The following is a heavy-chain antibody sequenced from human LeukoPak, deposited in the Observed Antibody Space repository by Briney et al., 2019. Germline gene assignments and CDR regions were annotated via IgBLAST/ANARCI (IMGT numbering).Heavy chain of an antibody. CDR1: GGTFSSYA. CDR2: IIPIFGTA. CDR3: AREGINYDILTGSQVHYYMDV. D-gene: IGHD3-9*01. Sequence: ASVKVSCKASGGTFSSYAISWVLQAPGQGLEWMGGIIPIFGTANYAQKFQGRVTITTDESTSTAYMELSSLRSEDTAVYYCAREGINYDILTGSQVHYYMDVWGKGTTVTVSS. V-gene: IGHV1-69*05. J-gene: IGHJ6*03.